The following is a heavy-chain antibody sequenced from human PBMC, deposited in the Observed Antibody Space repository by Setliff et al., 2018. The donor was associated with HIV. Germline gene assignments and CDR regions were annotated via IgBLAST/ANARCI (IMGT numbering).Heavy chain of an antibody. J-gene: IGHJ4*02. CDR1: GFTFSDYY. CDR2: ISSRGSTT. CDR3: AKDHATSSWFTALLDY. V-gene: IGHV3-11*01. D-gene: IGHD6-13*01. Sequence: GGSLRLSCAASGFTFSDYYMSWIRQAPGKGLEWVSYISSRGSTTYYADSVKGRFTVSRDNSKNTLYLQMNSLRAEDTAVYYCAKDHATSSWFTALLDYWGQGALVTVSS.